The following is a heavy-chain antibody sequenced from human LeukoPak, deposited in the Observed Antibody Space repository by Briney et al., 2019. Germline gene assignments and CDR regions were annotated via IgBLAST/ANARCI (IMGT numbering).Heavy chain of an antibody. D-gene: IGHD2-8*01. CDR1: GFTFSSYA. V-gene: IGHV3-30-3*01. Sequence: GGSLRLSCAASGFTFSSYAMHWVRQAPGKGLEWVAVISYDGSNKYYADSVKGRFTISRDNSKNTLYLQMNSLRAEDTAVYYCARGGYCTNGVCSRTRAEYFQHWGQGTLVTVS. J-gene: IGHJ1*01. CDR2: ISYDGSNK. CDR3: ARGGYCTNGVCSRTRAEYFQH.